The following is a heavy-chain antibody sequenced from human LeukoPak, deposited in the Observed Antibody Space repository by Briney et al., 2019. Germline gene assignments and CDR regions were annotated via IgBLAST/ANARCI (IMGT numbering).Heavy chain of an antibody. CDR3: ARETPTTVTLDY. D-gene: IGHD4-17*01. V-gene: IGHV4-34*01. Sequence: PSETLSLTCAVYGGSFSGYYWSWIRQPPGKGLEWIGEINHSGSTNYNPSLKSRVTISVDTSKNQFSLKLSSVTAADTAVYYCARETPTTVTLDYWGQGTPVTVSS. CDR2: INHSGST. CDR1: GGSFSGYY. J-gene: IGHJ4*02.